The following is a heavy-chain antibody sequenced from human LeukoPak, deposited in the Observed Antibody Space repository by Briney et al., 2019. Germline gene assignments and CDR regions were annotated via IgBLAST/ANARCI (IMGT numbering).Heavy chain of an antibody. CDR3: AREKDTAMVNYFDY. J-gene: IGHJ4*02. CDR2: ISYDGSNK. CDR1: GFTFSSYA. Sequence: PGGSLRLSCAASGFTFSSYAMYWVRQAPGKGLEWMAVISYDGSNKYYADSVKGRFTISRDNSKNTLYLQMNSLRAEDTGVYYCAREKDTAMVNYFDYWGQGTLVTVSS. V-gene: IGHV3-30-3*01. D-gene: IGHD5-18*01.